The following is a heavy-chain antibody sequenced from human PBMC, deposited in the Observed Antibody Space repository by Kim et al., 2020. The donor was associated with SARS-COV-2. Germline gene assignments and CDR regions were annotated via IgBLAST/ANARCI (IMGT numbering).Heavy chain of an antibody. CDR3: ARDLVGCSAGSCYSRMDV. D-gene: IGHD2-15*01. J-gene: IGHJ6*02. V-gene: IGHV1-46*01. CDR1: GYTFTSYY. CDR2: INPSGGST. Sequence: ASVKVSCKASGYTFTSYYMHWVRQAPGQGLEWMGIINPSGGSTSYAQKFQGRVTMTRDTSTSTVYMELSSLRSEDTAVYYCARDLVGCSAGSCYSRMDVWGQGTTVTVSS.